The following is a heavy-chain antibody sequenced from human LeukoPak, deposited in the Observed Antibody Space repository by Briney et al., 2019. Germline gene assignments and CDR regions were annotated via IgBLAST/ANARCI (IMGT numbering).Heavy chain of an antibody. CDR1: VHTFTSCG. Sequence: ASVKVSCKASVHTFTSCGISWVRRAPGQGREGMVWISAYNGKTNYAPKLQGRVTMTTDTSTSTAYMELRSLRSDDTAVYYCARDRQCGYWGQGTLVTVSS. J-gene: IGHJ4*02. CDR2: ISAYNGKT. V-gene: IGHV1-18*01. D-gene: IGHD2-21*01. CDR3: ARDRQCGY.